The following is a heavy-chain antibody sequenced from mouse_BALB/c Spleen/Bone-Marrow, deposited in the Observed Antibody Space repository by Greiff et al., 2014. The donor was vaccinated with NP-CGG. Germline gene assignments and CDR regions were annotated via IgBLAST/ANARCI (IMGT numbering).Heavy chain of an antibody. D-gene: IGHD1-2*01. CDR2: ITGGGTT. CDR1: GITVSSYT. J-gene: IGHJ4*01. CDR3: ARHYGYVDAMDY. Sequence: EVQGVESGGGLVKPGESLKFSCAASGITVSSYTMSWVRQTPEKRLEWVASITGGGTTYYPDSVKGRFTISRDNARNILYLQVSSLRSEYTAIYYCARHYGYVDAMDYWGQGTSVTVSS. V-gene: IGHV5-6-5*01.